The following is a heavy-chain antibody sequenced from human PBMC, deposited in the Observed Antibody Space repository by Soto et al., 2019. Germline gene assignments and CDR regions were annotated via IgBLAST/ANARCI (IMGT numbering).Heavy chain of an antibody. CDR3: ARWLRSDYYYYGMDV. V-gene: IGHV3-30-3*01. CDR1: GFTFSSYA. J-gene: IGHJ6*02. D-gene: IGHD5-12*01. Sequence: PGGSLRLSCAASGFTFSSYAMHWVRQAPGKGLEWVAVISYDGSNKYYADSVKGRFTISRDNSKNTLYLQMNSLRAEDTAVYYCARWLRSDYYYYGMDVWGQGTTVTVSS. CDR2: ISYDGSNK.